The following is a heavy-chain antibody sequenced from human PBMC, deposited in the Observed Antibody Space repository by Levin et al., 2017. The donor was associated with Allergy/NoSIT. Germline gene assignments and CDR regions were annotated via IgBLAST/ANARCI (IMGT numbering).Heavy chain of an antibody. Sequence: LSLSCAASGFTFSIYAMNWVRQAPGKGLEWVAFISYDGSNKYYPDSVKGRFTISRDNSKNTLYLQMNSLRPEDTAVYYCARGHYYGSGSDRSNWCDPWGQGTLVTVSS. CDR1: GFTFSIYA. D-gene: IGHD3-10*01. CDR2: ISYDGSNK. V-gene: IGHV3-30-3*01. CDR3: ARGHYYGSGSDRSNWCDP. J-gene: IGHJ5*02.